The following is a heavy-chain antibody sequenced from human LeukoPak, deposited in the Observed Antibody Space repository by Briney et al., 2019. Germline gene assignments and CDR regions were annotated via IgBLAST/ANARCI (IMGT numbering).Heavy chain of an antibody. Sequence: ASVKVSCKASGYTFTSYGISWVRQAPGQGLEWMGWISAYNGNTNYAQKLQGRVTMTTDTSTSTAYMELRSLRSDDTAVYYCARDRRVWDYYYYYMDVWGKGTTVTVSS. V-gene: IGHV1-18*01. J-gene: IGHJ6*03. CDR1: GYTFTSYG. CDR2: ISAYNGNT. D-gene: IGHD7-27*01. CDR3: ARDRRVWDYYYYYMDV.